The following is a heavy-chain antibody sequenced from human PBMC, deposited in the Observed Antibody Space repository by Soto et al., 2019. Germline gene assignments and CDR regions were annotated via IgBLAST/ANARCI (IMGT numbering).Heavy chain of an antibody. V-gene: IGHV3-33*01. D-gene: IGHD4-17*01. CDR1: GFTFSSYG. CDR2: IWYDGSNK. CDR3: ARDSGRYGDPTYYFDY. J-gene: IGHJ4*02. Sequence: GGSLRLSCAASGFTFSSYGMHWVRQAPGKGLEWVAVIWYDGSNKYYADSVKGRFTISRDNSKNTLYLQMNSLRAEDTAVYYCARDSGRYGDPTYYFDYWGQGTLVTVSS.